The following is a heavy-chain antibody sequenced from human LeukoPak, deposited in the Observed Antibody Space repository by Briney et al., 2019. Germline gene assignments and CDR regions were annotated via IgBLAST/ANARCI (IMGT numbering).Heavy chain of an antibody. D-gene: IGHD6-13*01. Sequence: PGGSLRLSCAASGFTFSNAWMNWVRQAPVKGLEWVGRIKSKTDGGTTDYAAPVKGRFTISRDDSKNTLYLQMNSLKTEDTAVYYCTTDLGYSSSDFDYWGQGTLVTVSS. CDR3: TTDLGYSSSDFDY. CDR2: IKSKTDGGTT. V-gene: IGHV3-15*07. CDR1: GFTFSNAW. J-gene: IGHJ4*02.